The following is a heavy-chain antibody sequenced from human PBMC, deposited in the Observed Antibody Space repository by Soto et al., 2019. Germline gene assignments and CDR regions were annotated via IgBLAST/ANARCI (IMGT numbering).Heavy chain of an antibody. V-gene: IGHV5-51*01. CDR2: IYPGDSDT. Sequence: PXESLKPYWQSSGYSFTSYGIGLVLQMPGKGLEWMGIIYPGDSDTRYSPSFQGQVTISADKSISTAYLQWSSLKASDTAMYYCARHQVDSSSGLEWGQGTLVTVSS. D-gene: IGHD3-22*01. CDR3: ARHQVDSSSGLE. J-gene: IGHJ4*02. CDR1: GYSFTSYG.